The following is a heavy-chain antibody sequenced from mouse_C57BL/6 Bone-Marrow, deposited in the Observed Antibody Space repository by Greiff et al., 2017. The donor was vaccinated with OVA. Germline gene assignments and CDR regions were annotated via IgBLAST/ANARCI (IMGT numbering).Heavy chain of an antibody. CDR2: ISYDGGN. CDR3: ARGGTVPYWYFDV. CDR1: GYSITSGYY. Sequence: VQLKESGPGLVKPSQSLSLTCSVTGYSITSGYYWNWIRQFPGNKLEWMGYISYDGGNNYNPSLKNRISITRDTSKNQFFLKLHSVTTDDTATYYCARGGTVPYWYFDVWGTGTTVTVSS. J-gene: IGHJ1*03. D-gene: IGHD1-1*01. V-gene: IGHV3-6*01.